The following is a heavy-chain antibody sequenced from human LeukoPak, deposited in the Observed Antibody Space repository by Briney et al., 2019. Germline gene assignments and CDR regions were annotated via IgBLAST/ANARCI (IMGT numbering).Heavy chain of an antibody. J-gene: IGHJ4*02. Sequence: ASVKVSCKASGYTFTSNYIHWVRQAPGQGLEWMGMIYPRDGSTSYAQKFQGRVTVTRDTSTSTVHMELSGLRSEDTAVYYCARDQEGFDYWGQGTLATVSS. CDR1: GYTFTSNY. CDR2: IYPRDGST. CDR3: ARDQEGFDY. V-gene: IGHV1-46*01.